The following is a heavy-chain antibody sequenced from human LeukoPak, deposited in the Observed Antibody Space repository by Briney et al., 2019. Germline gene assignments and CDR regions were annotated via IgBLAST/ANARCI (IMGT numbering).Heavy chain of an antibody. J-gene: IGHJ4*02. D-gene: IGHD2-2*01. Sequence: PGGSLRLSCSASGFTFSNYGMSWVRQAPGKGLEWVSAISGSGVTTYYADSVKGRFTISRDNSKHTLYLQRNSLRAEDTAVYYCSKWKAIVLVPAARSPIDYWGQGTLVTVSS. CDR2: ISGSGVTT. CDR1: GFTFSNYG. CDR3: SKWKAIVLVPAARSPIDY. V-gene: IGHV3-23*01.